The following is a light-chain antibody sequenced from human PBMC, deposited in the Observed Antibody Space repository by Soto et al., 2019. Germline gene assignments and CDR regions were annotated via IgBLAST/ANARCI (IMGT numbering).Light chain of an antibody. J-gene: IGLJ1*01. Sequence: QSVLTQPPSTSGTPGQRVTISCSGSSSNIGSNAVTWHQQLPGTAPKLLIYNDIERPSGVPDRFSGSESGTSASLAISGLQSEDEADYYCAAWDDSLNGFFVFGTGTKLTVL. CDR1: SSNIGSNA. CDR2: NDI. CDR3: AAWDDSLNGFFV. V-gene: IGLV1-44*01.